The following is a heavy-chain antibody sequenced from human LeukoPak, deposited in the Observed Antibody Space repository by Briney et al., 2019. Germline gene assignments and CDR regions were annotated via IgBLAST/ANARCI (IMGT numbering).Heavy chain of an antibody. J-gene: IGHJ4*02. V-gene: IGHV3-49*04. CDR3: TRVRVYSSGWYFDY. CDR1: GFTFANYA. CDR2: IRSNTYGGTA. D-gene: IGHD6-19*01. Sequence: GSLRLSCTASGFTFANYAMSWVRQAPGKGLEWVGFIRSNTYGGTAHYAASVRGTFTISRDDSKSIAYLQMNSLKTEDTAVYYCTRVRVYSSGWYFDYWGQGTLVTVPS.